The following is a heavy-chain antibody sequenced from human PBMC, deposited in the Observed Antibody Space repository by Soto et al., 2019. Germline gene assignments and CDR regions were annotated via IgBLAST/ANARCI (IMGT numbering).Heavy chain of an antibody. CDR1: GFTFGDSY. D-gene: IGHD2-15*01. CDR2: ISPGSRYP. V-gene: IGHV3-11*06. CDR3: VRGGGGGLFDP. J-gene: IGHJ5*02. Sequence: GGALRLSCAGSGFTFGDSYMSWIRQAPGKGLEWLSYISPGSRYPAYADSVKGRLTISRDNAKRSLYLQMMSLTAEDTAIYYCVRGGGGGLFDPWGQGTMVTVSS.